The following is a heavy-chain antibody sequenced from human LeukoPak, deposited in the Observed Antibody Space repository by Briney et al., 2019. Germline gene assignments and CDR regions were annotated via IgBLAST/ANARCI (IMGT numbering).Heavy chain of an antibody. CDR1: GYSFTSYW. Sequence: GESLKISCQGSGYSFTSYWISRVRQLPGKGLEWMGRIDPSDSYTNYSPSFQGHVTISADKSISTAYLQWSSLKASDTAMYYCASSPYSSSWFVSADWGQGTLVTVSS. D-gene: IGHD6-13*01. CDR3: ASSPYSSSWFVSAD. J-gene: IGHJ4*02. CDR2: IDPSDSYT. V-gene: IGHV5-10-1*01.